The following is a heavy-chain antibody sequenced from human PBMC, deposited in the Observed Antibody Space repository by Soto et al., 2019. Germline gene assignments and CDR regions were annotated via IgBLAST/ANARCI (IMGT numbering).Heavy chain of an antibody. CDR3: GSLVGGAPHYYYYGMDV. CDR1: GGSISSSSYY. Sequence: SETLSLTCTVSGGSISSSSYYWGWIRQPPGKGLEWIGSIYYSGSTYYNPSLKSRVTISVDTSKNQFSLKLSSVTAADTAVYSCGSLVGGAPHYYYYGMDVWAKGPRVTVP. D-gene: IGHD1-26*01. J-gene: IGHJ6*04. CDR2: IYYSGST. V-gene: IGHV4-39*01.